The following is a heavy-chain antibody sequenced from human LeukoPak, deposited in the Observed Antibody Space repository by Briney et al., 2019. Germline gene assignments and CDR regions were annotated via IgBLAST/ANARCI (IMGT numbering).Heavy chain of an antibody. CDR3: ARLDSQYRSPH. Sequence: ASVKVSRKASGGTFSSYAISWVRQAPGQGLEWMGGIIPIFGTANYAQKFQGRVTITADESTSTAYMELSSLRSEDTAVYYCARLDSQYRSPHWGQGTLVTVSS. J-gene: IGHJ4*02. V-gene: IGHV1-69*13. CDR2: IIPIFGTA. CDR1: GGTFSSYA. D-gene: IGHD3-16*02.